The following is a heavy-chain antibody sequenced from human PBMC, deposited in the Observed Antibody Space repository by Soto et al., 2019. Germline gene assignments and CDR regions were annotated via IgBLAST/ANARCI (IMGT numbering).Heavy chain of an antibody. CDR3: ARDGTIIHYYVSSGYYSTPSPQPIHGMDV. J-gene: IGHJ6*02. CDR2: IIPIFGTA. CDR1: GGTFSSYA. V-gene: IGHV1-69*13. D-gene: IGHD3-22*01. Sequence: GASVKVSCKASGGTFSSYAISWVRQAPGQGLEWMGGIIPIFGTANYAQKFQGRVTITADESTSTAYMELSSLRSEDTAVYYCARDGTIIHYYVSSGYYSTPSPQPIHGMDVWGQGTTVTVSS.